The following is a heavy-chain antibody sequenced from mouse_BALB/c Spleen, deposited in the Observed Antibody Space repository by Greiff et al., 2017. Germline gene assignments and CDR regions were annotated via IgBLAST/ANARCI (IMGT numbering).Heavy chain of an antibody. Sequence: VKLVESGPGLVQPSQSLSITCTVSGFSLTSYGVHWVRQSPGKGLEWLGVIWSGGSTDYNAAFISRLSISKDNSKSQVFFKMNSLQANDTAIYYCARNYRYDVRYFDYWGQGTTLTVSS. V-gene: IGHV2-2*02. J-gene: IGHJ2*01. CDR3: ARNYRYDVRYFDY. D-gene: IGHD2-14*01. CDR2: IWSGGST. CDR1: GFSLTSYG.